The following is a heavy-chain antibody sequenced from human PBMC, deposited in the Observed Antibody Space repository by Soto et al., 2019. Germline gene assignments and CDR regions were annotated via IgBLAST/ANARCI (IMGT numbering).Heavy chain of an antibody. CDR1: GYTFTGYY. CDR2: INPNSGGT. J-gene: IGHJ6*03. CDR3: ARGGVTDYGSGSPPYYYYYMDV. V-gene: IGHV1-2*04. D-gene: IGHD3-10*01. Sequence: QVQLVQSGAEVKKPGASVKVSCKASGYTFTGYYMHWVRQAPGQGLEWMGWINPNSGGTNYAQKFQGWVTMIRDMSISTAYMELSTLRSHDTAVYYCARGGVTDYGSGSPPYYYYYMDVWGKGTTVTVSS.